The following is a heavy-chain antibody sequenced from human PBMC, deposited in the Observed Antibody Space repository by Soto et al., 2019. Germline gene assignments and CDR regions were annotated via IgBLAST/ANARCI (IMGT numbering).Heavy chain of an antibody. D-gene: IGHD3-9*01. CDR1: GYTFTSYG. Sequence: AASVKVSCKASGYTFTSYGISWVRQAPGQGLEWMGWISAYNGNTNYAQKLQGRVTMTTDTSTSTAYMELRSLRSDDTAVYYCARVAFNYDILTGYPYNGFDPWGQGTLVTVSS. V-gene: IGHV1-18*04. J-gene: IGHJ5*02. CDR2: ISAYNGNT. CDR3: ARVAFNYDILTGYPYNGFDP.